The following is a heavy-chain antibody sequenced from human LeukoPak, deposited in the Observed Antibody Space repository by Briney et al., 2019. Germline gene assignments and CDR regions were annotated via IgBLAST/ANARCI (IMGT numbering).Heavy chain of an antibody. J-gene: IGHJ4*02. CDR2: ISGNGGST. V-gene: IGHV3-23*01. D-gene: IGHD2-2*01. CDR1: GFTFNNYA. Sequence: GGSLRLSCAASGFTFNNYAMSWVRQAPGKGLEWVSAISGNGGSTYYADSVKGRFTISRDNSKNTLYLQMNSLRAEDTALYYCAKAGYCSRTSCPADYWGQGTLVTVSS. CDR3: AKAGYCSRTSCPADY.